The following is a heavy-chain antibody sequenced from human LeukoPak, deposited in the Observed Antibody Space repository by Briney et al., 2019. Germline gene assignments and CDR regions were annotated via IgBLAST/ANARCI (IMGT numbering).Heavy chain of an antibody. J-gene: IGHJ6*02. D-gene: IGHD3-16*01. Sequence: SVKVSCKASGGTFSSYAISWVRQAPGQGLEWMGRIIPILGIANYAQKFQGRVTITADKSTSTAYMELSSLRAEDTAVYYCARDMEAPQSGVWTGGYYYYGMDVWGQGTTVTVSS. CDR2: IIPILGIA. V-gene: IGHV1-69*04. CDR1: GGTFSSYA. CDR3: ARDMEAPQSGVWTGGYYYYGMDV.